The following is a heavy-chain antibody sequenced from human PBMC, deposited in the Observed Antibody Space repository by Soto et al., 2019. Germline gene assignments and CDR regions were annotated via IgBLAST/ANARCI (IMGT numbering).Heavy chain of an antibody. CDR2: INPSGGST. J-gene: IGHJ4*02. CDR3: ARDRHSPHCGGDCYTAFDY. Sequence: GASVKVSCKASGYTFTSYYMHWVRQAPGQGLEWMGIINPSGGSTSYAQKFQGRVTVTRDTSTSTVYMELSSLRSEDTAVYYCARDRHSPHCGGDCYTAFDYWGQGTLVTVSS. CDR1: GYTFTSYY. V-gene: IGHV1-46*03. D-gene: IGHD2-21*02.